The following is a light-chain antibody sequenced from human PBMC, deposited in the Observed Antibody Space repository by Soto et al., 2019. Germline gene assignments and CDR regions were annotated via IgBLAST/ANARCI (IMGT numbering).Light chain of an antibody. Sequence: EIVMTQSPATLSVSPGERATLSCRASQSVSSNLAWYQQKPGQAPRLLIYAASTRATGIPARFSGSGSGTEFTLTFSSLQSEDFAVYYCQQYNKWPPYTFGQGTKLEIK. CDR1: QSVSSN. V-gene: IGKV3-15*01. CDR2: AAS. CDR3: QQYNKWPPYT. J-gene: IGKJ2*01.